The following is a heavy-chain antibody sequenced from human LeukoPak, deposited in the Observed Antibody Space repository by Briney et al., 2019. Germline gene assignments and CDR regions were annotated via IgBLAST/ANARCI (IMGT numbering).Heavy chain of an antibody. CDR2: IYYSGST. Sequence: PSETLSLTCTVSGGSISSGSYYWSWIRQPPGKGLEWIGYIYYSGSTNYNPSLKSRITISVDTSKNQFSLKLSSVTAADTAVYYCARGDSSGYYPDYWGQGTLVTVSS. D-gene: IGHD3-22*01. V-gene: IGHV4-61*01. CDR3: ARGDSSGYYPDY. CDR1: GGSISSGSYY. J-gene: IGHJ4*02.